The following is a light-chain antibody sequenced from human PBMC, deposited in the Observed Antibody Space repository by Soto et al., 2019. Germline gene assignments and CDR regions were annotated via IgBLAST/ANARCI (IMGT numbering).Light chain of an antibody. CDR2: NVS. Sequence: QSVLTQPASVSGSPGQSITISCTGTSSDVGGYDYVSWYQQHPGKAPKVILYNVSNRPSGVSKRFSGSKSGNTASLTISGLHAEDESDYYCSSFTGSNTLIYVFGSGTKLTVL. CDR3: SSFTGSNTLIYV. CDR1: SSDVGGYDY. J-gene: IGLJ1*01. V-gene: IGLV2-14*01.